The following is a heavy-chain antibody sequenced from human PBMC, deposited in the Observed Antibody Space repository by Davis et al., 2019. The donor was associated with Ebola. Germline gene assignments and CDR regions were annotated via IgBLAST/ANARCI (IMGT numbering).Heavy chain of an antibody. CDR3: ARSSPGPEYFQH. CDR2: IYPGDSET. V-gene: IGHV5-51*01. CDR1: GYSFANYW. J-gene: IGHJ1*01. Sequence: GESLKISCKGSGYSFANYWIGWVRQMPGKGLEWMGFIYPGDSETRYSPSFQGRVTISADKSISTAYLQWGSLKASDTAMYYCARSSPGPEYFQHWGQGTLVIVSS.